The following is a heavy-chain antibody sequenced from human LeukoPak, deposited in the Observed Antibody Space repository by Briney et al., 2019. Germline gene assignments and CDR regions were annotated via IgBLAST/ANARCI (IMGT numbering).Heavy chain of an antibody. CDR1: GDSMRNYY. J-gene: IGHJ5*02. Sequence: SETLSLTCTVSGDSMRNYYWAWIRQSAGKGLEWIGRIYRSGTTSYSPSLHSRVTMSMDTSQNYFSLKLTSVTAADTAVYYCARESTRYGSGNYNWFDRWGQGTLVTVSS. V-gene: IGHV4-4*07. CDR3: ARESTRYGSGNYNWFDR. CDR2: IYRSGTT. D-gene: IGHD3-10*01.